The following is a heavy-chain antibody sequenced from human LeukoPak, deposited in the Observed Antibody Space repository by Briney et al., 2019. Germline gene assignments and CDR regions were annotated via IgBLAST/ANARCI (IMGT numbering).Heavy chain of an antibody. CDR2: ISYDGSNK. J-gene: IGHJ4*02. CDR3: ARDLMGY. CDR1: GFTFSSYA. V-gene: IGHV3-30-3*01. Sequence: GRSLRLSCAASGFTFSSYAMHWVRQAPGKGLEWVAVISYDGSNKYYADSVKGRFTISRDNSKNTLYLQMNSLRAEDTAVYYCARDLMGYWGQGTLVTVSS.